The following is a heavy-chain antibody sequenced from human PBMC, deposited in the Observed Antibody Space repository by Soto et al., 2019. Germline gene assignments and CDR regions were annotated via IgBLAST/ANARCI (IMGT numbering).Heavy chain of an antibody. D-gene: IGHD6-13*01. CDR1: EFTFSNYS. V-gene: IGHV3-33*08. CDR2: IWYDGSNK. CDR3: ARDTHYSSSYYYYYYGMDV. Sequence: GGSLRLSCAASEFTFSNYSMHRVRQAPGKGLEWVAVIWYDGSNKYYADSVKGRFTISRDNSKNTLYLQMNSLRAEDTAVYYYARDTHYSSSYYYYYYGMDVWGQGTTVTVSS. J-gene: IGHJ6*02.